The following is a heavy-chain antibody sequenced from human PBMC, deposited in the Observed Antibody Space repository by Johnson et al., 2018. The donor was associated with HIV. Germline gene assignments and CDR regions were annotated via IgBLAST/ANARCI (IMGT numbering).Heavy chain of an antibody. CDR3: ARDRIQWWSYVGTFDV. CDR1: GFTVSSNY. J-gene: IGHJ3*01. CDR2: IYDGGTT. D-gene: IGHD2-15*01. V-gene: IGHV3-66*02. Sequence: VQLVESGGGVVQPGRSLRLSCAASGFTVSSNYMSWVRQAPGKGLEWVSFIYDGGTTYYAESVKGRLPISRDNSKNTLYLQMNSLRADDTAVYYCARDRIQWWSYVGTFDVWGQGTTVTVSS.